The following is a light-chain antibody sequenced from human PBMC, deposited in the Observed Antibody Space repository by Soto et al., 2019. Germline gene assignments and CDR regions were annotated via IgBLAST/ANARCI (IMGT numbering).Light chain of an antibody. V-gene: IGKV1-5*01. CDR3: QQYTLYLET. Sequence: DIQMTQSPSTLSASVGDRVTITCRASQSISSWLTWYQQKPGEAPKVLIYDASSLGSGVPSRFSGSGSGTKFTLTISSLQPDDFATYYCQQYTLYLETFGQGTKVDIK. J-gene: IGKJ1*01. CDR2: DAS. CDR1: QSISSW.